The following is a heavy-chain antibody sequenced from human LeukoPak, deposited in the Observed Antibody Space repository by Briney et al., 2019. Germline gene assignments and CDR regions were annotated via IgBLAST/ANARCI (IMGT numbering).Heavy chain of an antibody. V-gene: IGHV3-7*01. CDR1: GFTFSTYW. CDR2: IKEDGSER. J-gene: IGHJ4*02. D-gene: IGHD1-14*01. CDR3: ARDSFETDIDY. Sequence: GGSLRLSCAVSGFTFSTYWMSWVRQAPGKGLEWVGNIKEDGSERYYVDSMKGRFTISRDNAKNSLYLQMNSLRVEDTAVYYCARDSFETDIDYWGQGTLVTVSS.